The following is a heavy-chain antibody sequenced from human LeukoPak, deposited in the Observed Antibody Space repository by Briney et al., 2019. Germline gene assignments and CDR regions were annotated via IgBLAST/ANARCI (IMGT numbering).Heavy chain of an antibody. CDR3: VRDRTTVTLFDY. J-gene: IGHJ4*02. V-gene: IGHV3-74*01. Sequence: PGGSLRLSCAASGFTFSSYWMHWVRQAPGKGQMWISRIKTDGTTTGYADSVKGRVTSSRDNAKNMRYLQMNSLRADEDTAVYYCVRDRTTVTLFDYWGQGALVTVSS. CDR2: IKTDGTTT. D-gene: IGHD4-17*01. CDR1: GFTFSSYW.